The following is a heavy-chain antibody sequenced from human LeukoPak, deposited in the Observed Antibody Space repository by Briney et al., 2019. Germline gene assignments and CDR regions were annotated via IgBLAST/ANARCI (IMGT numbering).Heavy chain of an antibody. CDR2: ISTSGGST. J-gene: IGHJ4*02. D-gene: IGHD3-22*01. V-gene: IGHV3-23*01. CDR1: GFTFSSYS. CDR3: TRDYYDGIGYYYEDY. Sequence: GGSLRLSCAASGFTFSSYSMTWVRQTAGKGLEWVSAISTSGGSTYYADSVKGRFTISRDNSKNTLSLQMNSLRAEDTAVYYCTRDYYDGIGYYYEDYWGQGTLVTVSS.